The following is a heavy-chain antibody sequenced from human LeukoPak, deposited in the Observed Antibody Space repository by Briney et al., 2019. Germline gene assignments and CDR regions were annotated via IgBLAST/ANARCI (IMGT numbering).Heavy chain of an antibody. Sequence: ASVKVSCKASGYTLTRYFIHWVRQAPGQGLEWMGIINPNGGSTSYPQKFQGRVTMTRDTSTNTVYMELSSLKSEDTAVYYCARSLNQLPRGPYYFDYWGQGTLVTVSS. V-gene: IGHV1-46*01. CDR1: GYTLTRYF. CDR2: INPNGGST. CDR3: ARSLNQLPRGPYYFDY. J-gene: IGHJ4*02. D-gene: IGHD2-2*01.